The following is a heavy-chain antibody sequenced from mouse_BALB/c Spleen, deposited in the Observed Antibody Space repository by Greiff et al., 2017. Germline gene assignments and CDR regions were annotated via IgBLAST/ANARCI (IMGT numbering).Heavy chain of an antibody. J-gene: IGHJ2*01. D-gene: IGHD2-1*01. V-gene: IGHV1S81*02. Sequence: VQLQQSGAELVKPGASVKLSCKASGYTFTSYWMHWVKQRPGQGLEWIGEINPSNGRTNYNEKFKSKATLTVDKSSSTAYMQLSSLTSEDSAVYYCASNYVGNYWGQGTTRTVSS. CDR2: INPSNGRT. CDR1: GYTFTSYW. CDR3: ASNYVGNY.